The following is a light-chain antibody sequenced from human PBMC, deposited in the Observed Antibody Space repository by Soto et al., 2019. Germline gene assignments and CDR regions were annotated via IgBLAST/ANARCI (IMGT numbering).Light chain of an antibody. J-gene: IGLJ1*01. CDR3: SSYTSSSTLGGV. CDR2: DVS. Sequence: QSALTQPASVSGSPGQSITISCTGTSSEVGGYNYVSWYQQHPGKAPKLMIYDVSNRPSGVSNRFSGSKSGNTASLTISGLQAEDEADYYCSSYTSSSTLGGVFGTGTKLTVL. V-gene: IGLV2-14*01. CDR1: SSEVGGYNY.